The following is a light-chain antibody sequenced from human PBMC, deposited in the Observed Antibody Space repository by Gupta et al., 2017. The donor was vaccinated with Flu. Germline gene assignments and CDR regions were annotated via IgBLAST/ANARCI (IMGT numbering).Light chain of an antibody. CDR2: GAS. J-gene: IGKJ1*01. CDR1: QSIASY. Sequence: DIQMTQSPSSLSASVGDRVTITCRASQSIASYLNWYQQKPGKAPNLLIYGASRLDSGVPSRFSGSGSGTDFTLTIRSLQPEDFATYYCQQSYSNLWTFGQGTKVEIK. V-gene: IGKV1-39*01. CDR3: QQSYSNLWT.